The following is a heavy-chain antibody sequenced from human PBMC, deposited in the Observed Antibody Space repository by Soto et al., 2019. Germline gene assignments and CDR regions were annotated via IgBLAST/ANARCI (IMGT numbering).Heavy chain of an antibody. CDR2: IYYSGST. J-gene: IGHJ4*02. D-gene: IGHD5-12*01. CDR1: GGSISSYY. Sequence: PSETLSLTCTVSGGSISSYYWSWIRQPPGKGLEWIGYIYYSGSTNYNPSLKSRVTISVDTSKNQFSLKLSSVTAADTAVYYCARDYVEMATIFSYRYFDYWGQGPLVTVSS. CDR3: ARDYVEMATIFSYRYFDY. V-gene: IGHV4-59*01.